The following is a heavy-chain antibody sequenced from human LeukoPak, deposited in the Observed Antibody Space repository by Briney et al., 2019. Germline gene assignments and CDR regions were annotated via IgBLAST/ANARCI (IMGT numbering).Heavy chain of an antibody. CDR1: GFTLSSYG. J-gene: IGHJ4*02. Sequence: PGGSLRLXCAASGFTLSSYGMHWVRLAPGKGLESVAFIRYDGTNKYYADSVKGRFTISRDNSKNTLYLQMNSLRAEDTAVYYCAKDRESNIVLVPAAVDYWGQGTLVTVSS. V-gene: IGHV3-30*02. CDR2: IRYDGTNK. CDR3: AKDRESNIVLVPAAVDY. D-gene: IGHD2-2*01.